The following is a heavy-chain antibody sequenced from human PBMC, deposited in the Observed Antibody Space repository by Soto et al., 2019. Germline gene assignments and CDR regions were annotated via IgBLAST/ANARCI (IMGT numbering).Heavy chain of an antibody. J-gene: IGHJ6*02. D-gene: IGHD2-21*02. Sequence: QVQLVQSGAEVRKPGSSVKVSCKASGSTFSSYTVNWVRQAPGQGLEGSGRIIPILGITNYARRFQGRGTSTADRYTNTDYMELASLTSEDTAVYYCARRRYCGADCYSKFYYGMDVWGQGTTVTVSS. CDR1: GSTFSSYT. CDR2: IIPILGIT. CDR3: ARRRYCGADCYSKFYYGMDV. V-gene: IGHV1-69*02.